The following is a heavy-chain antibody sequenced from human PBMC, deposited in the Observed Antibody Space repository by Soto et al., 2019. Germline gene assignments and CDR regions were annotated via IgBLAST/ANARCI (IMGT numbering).Heavy chain of an antibody. CDR1: GGSFSGYY. V-gene: IGHV4-34*01. J-gene: IGHJ5*02. Sequence: PSETLSLTCAVYGGSFSGYYWSWIRQPPGKGLEXIGXXNXXGXTXXXPXXXSRVTISVGTSKNQFSLKLSSVTAADTAVYYCARRKGSWYVSWFDPWGQGTLVTVSS. CDR3: ARRKGSWYVSWFDP. D-gene: IGHD6-13*01. CDR2: XNXXGXT.